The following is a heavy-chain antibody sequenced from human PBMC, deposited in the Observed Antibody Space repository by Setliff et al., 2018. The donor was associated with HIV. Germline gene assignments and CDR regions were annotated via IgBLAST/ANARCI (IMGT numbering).Heavy chain of an antibody. Sequence: SVKVSCKASGAAFITYAFSWVRQAPGQGLEWMGGIIPILGSANYAQKFQGRVRITADKSTRTLYMELSSLRSDDTAVYYCARVKEAYSSAWLNFDYWGQGALVTVSS. D-gene: IGHD6-19*01. CDR1: GAAFITYA. CDR3: ARVKEAYSSAWLNFDY. J-gene: IGHJ4*02. V-gene: IGHV1-69*10. CDR2: IIPILGSA.